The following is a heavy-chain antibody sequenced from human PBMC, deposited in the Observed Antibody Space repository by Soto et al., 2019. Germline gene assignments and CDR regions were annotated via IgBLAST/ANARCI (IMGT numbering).Heavy chain of an antibody. CDR3: AKDFIKGYYSIPPVSVDY. CDR1: GFTFSSYG. Sequence: PVGSLRLSCAASGFTFSSYGMHWVRQAPGKGLEWVAVISYDGSNKYYADSVKGRFTISRDNSKNTLYLQMNSLRAEDTAVYYCAKDFIKGYYSIPPVSVDYWGQGTLVTVSS. J-gene: IGHJ4*02. D-gene: IGHD4-4*01. V-gene: IGHV3-30*18. CDR2: ISYDGSNK.